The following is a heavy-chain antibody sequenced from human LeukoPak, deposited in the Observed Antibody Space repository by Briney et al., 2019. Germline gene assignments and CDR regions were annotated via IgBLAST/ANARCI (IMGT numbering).Heavy chain of an antibody. CDR2: IYYSGTT. CDR1: GGSISTVY. V-gene: IGHV4-59*08. J-gene: IGHJ4*02. CDR3: ARHGPLYDIWSAQFYFDY. D-gene: IGHD3-3*01. Sequence: KPSDTVSPTGTVYGGSISTVYWSWIRQRPGGGLEWKWYIYYSGTTNYIPSLKSRVTISVDMSKSQCSLTLSSVSAADPALYYCARHGPLYDIWSAQFYFDYWGQGTLVGVSS.